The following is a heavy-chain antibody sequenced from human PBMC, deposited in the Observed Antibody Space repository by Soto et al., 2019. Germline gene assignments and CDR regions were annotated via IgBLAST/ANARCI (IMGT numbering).Heavy chain of an antibody. CDR2: LIPVFGTR. CDR1: GDTFNSYA. D-gene: IGHD2-15*01. V-gene: IGHV1-69*05. CDR3: ARDWECISGSCVLRGGLFGP. Sequence: QVQLVQSGAEVKKPGSSVTVSCKASGDTFNSYAVSWVRQAPGQGLEWMGVLIPVFGTRNYAQKFQGRLTISSDASTSTIYMELRSLTSGDTAVYYCARDWECISGSCVLRGGLFGPWGQGTLVTVSS. J-gene: IGHJ5*02.